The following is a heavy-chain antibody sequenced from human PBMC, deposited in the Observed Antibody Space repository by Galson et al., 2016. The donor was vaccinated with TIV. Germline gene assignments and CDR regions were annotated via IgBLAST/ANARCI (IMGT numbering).Heavy chain of an antibody. CDR3: AKDRGHYEALDS. D-gene: IGHD4-17*01. CDR2: ISAGATNT. Sequence: SLRLSCAAAGFRFFDFEMSWVRQAPGKGLEWVSGISAGATNTYYADSVGGRFTISRDNSNNILYLQMDRLQLEDTAVYLCAKDRGHYEALDSWGQGTLVTVSS. CDR1: GFRFFDFE. J-gene: IGHJ4*02. V-gene: IGHV3-23*01.